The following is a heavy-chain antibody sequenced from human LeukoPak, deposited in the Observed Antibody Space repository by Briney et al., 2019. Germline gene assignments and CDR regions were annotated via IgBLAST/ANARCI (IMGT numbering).Heavy chain of an antibody. Sequence: GGSLRLSCAGSGFTFSNAWMTWVRQAPGKGLEWVGRIKNSGTTDYAAPVKGRFSISRDDSTNTVYLQMNSLKSEDTAVYYCTTGTLGTTGTTGYWGQGTLVTVSS. J-gene: IGHJ4*02. CDR3: TTGTLGTTGTTGY. V-gene: IGHV3-15*01. CDR1: GFTFSNAW. D-gene: IGHD1-1*01. CDR2: IKNSGTT.